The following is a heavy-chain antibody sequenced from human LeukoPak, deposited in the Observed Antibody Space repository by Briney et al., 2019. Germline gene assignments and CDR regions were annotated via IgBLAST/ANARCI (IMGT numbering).Heavy chain of an antibody. D-gene: IGHD1-26*01. CDR1: GYTFTGYY. CDR3: ARDNSVGETAWWFDP. CDR2: INPNSGGT. Sequence: GASVEVSCKASGYTFTGYYMHWVRQAPGQGLEWMGWINPNSGGTNYAQKFQGRVTMTRDTSISTAYMELSRLRSDDTAVYYCARDNSVGETAWWFDPWGQGTLVTVSS. J-gene: IGHJ5*02. V-gene: IGHV1-2*02.